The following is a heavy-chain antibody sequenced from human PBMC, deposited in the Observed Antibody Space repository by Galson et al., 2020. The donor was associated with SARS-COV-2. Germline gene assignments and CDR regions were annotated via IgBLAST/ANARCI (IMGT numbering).Heavy chain of an antibody. J-gene: IGHJ6*02. V-gene: IGHV3-30*18. Sequence: TGGSLRLSCAASGFTFSSYGMHWVRQAPGKGLEWVAVISYDGSNKYYADSVKGRFTISRDNSKNTLYLQMNSLRAEDTAVYYCAKGEIGDCSGGSCYYYGMDVWGQGTTVTVSS. CDR1: GFTFSSYG. CDR3: AKGEIGDCSGGSCYYYGMDV. D-gene: IGHD2-15*01. CDR2: ISYDGSNK.